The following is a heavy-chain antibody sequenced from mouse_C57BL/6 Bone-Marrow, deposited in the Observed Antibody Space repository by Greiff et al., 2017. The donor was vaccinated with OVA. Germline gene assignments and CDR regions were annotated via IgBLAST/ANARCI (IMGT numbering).Heavy chain of an antibody. D-gene: IGHD1-1*01. Sequence: VQLQESGAELVRPGTSVKVSCKASGYAFTNYLIEWVKQRPGQGLEWIGVINPGSGGTNYNEKFKGKATLTADKSSSTAYMHLSSLTSEDSAVYFCARTPYYYGSRGFAYWGQGTLVTVSA. CDR2: INPGSGGT. J-gene: IGHJ3*01. CDR1: GYAFTNYL. CDR3: ARTPYYYGSRGFAY. V-gene: IGHV1-54*01.